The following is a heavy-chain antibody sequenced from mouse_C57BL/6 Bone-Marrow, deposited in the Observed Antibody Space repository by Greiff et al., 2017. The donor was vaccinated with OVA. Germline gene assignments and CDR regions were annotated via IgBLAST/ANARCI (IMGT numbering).Heavy chain of an antibody. CDR1: GYTFTDYY. CDR2: INPYNGGT. D-gene: IGHD1-1*01. Sequence: EVQLQQSGPVLVKPGASVKMSCKASGYTFTDYYMTWVQQSHGKSLEWIGVINPYNGGTSYNQKFKGKATLTVDKSSSTAYMELNSLTSEDSAVYYCARVYYYGRDFDYWGQGTTLTVSS. J-gene: IGHJ2*01. CDR3: ARVYYYGRDFDY. V-gene: IGHV1-19*01.